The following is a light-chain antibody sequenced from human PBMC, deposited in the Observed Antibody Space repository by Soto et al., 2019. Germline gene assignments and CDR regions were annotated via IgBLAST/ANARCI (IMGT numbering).Light chain of an antibody. J-gene: IGLJ3*02. CDR2: EDN. V-gene: IGLV6-57*01. CDR3: QSYDATNQV. Sequence: FMLTQPHSVSESPGKTVPISCTRSSGSIASNYVQWDQQRTGSSPTTVIYEDNQRPSGVPDRFSGSIDSSSNSASLTISGLETEDEADYYCQSYDATNQVFVGGTKLTVL. CDR1: SGSIASNY.